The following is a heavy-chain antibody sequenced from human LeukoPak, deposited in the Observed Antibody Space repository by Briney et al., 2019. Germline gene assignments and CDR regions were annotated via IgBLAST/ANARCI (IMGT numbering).Heavy chain of an antibody. CDR3: AKDRGRRDGYNLNYFDY. CDR2: ISSSGDRT. D-gene: IGHD5-24*01. Sequence: GGSLRLSCAASGFTFSSCAMGWVRQAPGKGLEWVSDISSSGDRTYYADSVKGRFAISRDNSKNTLFLQMNSLRAEDTAVYFCAKDRGRRDGYNLNYFDYWGQGTLVTVPS. V-gene: IGHV3-23*01. CDR1: GFTFSSCA. J-gene: IGHJ4*02.